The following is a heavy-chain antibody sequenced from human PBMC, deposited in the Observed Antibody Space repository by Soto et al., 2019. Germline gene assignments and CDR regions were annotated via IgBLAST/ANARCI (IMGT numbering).Heavy chain of an antibody. CDR1: GFTLSTVW. CDR2: IKQDGSEE. CDR3: ASGTYSYK. Sequence: GGSLRLSCAASGFTLSTVWMNWVRQAPGKGLEWVANIKQDGSEEYYVDPVKGRFTISRDNAKNSLYLQLNSLRAEDTAVYYCASGTYSYKWGQGTLVTVSS. J-gene: IGHJ4*02. D-gene: IGHD1-26*01. V-gene: IGHV3-7*05.